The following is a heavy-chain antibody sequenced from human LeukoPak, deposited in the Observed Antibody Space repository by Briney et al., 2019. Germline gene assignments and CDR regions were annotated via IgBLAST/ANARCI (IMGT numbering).Heavy chain of an antibody. CDR1: GYTFTSYG. CDR3: ARDGYCSGGSCRRFQDVDI. CDR2: IIPIFGTA. V-gene: IGHV1-69*06. J-gene: IGHJ3*02. Sequence: SVKVSCKASGYTFTSYGISWVRQAPGQGLEWMGGIIPIFGTANYAQKFQGRVTITADKSTSTAYMELSSLRSEDTAVYYCARDGYCSGGSCRRFQDVDIWGQGTMVTVSS. D-gene: IGHD2-15*01.